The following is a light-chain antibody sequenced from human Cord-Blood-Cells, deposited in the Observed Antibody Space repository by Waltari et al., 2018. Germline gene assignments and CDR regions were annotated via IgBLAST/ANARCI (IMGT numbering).Light chain of an antibody. CDR3: SSYTSSSTWV. Sequence: QSALTQPASVSGSPGQSITISCTGTSSDVGGYNYVSLYQKHPGKAPKLMIYDVSKRASGVSNRFSGSKSGNTASLTISGLQAEDEADYYCSSYTSSSTWVFGGGTKLTVL. CDR2: DVS. CDR1: SSDVGGYNY. V-gene: IGLV2-14*01. J-gene: IGLJ3*02.